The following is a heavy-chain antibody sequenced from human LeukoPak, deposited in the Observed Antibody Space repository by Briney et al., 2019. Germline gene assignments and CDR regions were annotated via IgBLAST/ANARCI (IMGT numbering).Heavy chain of an antibody. CDR3: ARGPTGYSSSWVFDY. Sequence: KPSETLSLTCTVSGGSISSYYWSWIRQPARKGLEWIGRIYTSGSTNYNPSLKSRVTMSVDTSKNQFSLKLSSVTAADTAVYYCARGPTGYSSSWVFDYWGQGTLVTVSS. D-gene: IGHD6-13*01. CDR1: GGSISSYY. CDR2: IYTSGST. J-gene: IGHJ4*02. V-gene: IGHV4-4*07.